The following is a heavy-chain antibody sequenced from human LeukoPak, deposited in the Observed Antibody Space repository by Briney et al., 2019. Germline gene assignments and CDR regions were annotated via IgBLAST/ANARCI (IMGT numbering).Heavy chain of an antibody. J-gene: IGHJ4*02. Sequence: GGSLTLSCAASGFTLSDYYMSWIRQAPGKGLEGISHISSSSSYTNYSDSVKGRFTISRDNAKNSLHLQMSSLRAEDTAVYYCARDSGGYYDFWGQGTRVTVSS. CDR2: ISSSSSYT. D-gene: IGHD1-26*01. CDR1: GFTLSDYY. V-gene: IGHV3-11*05. CDR3: ARDSGGYYDF.